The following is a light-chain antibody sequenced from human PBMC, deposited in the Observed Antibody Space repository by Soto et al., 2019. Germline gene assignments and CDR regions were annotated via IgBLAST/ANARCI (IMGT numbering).Light chain of an antibody. J-gene: IGLJ1*01. CDR3: SSYAGSNNFV. V-gene: IGLV2-8*01. CDR2: EVT. Sequence: QSAPTQPPSASGFPGQSVTISCTGTSSDVGYYDYVSWYQQHPGKAPKLVIYEVTKRPSGVPDRVSASKSGNTASLTVSGLRAEDEADYYCSSYAGSNNFVFGTGTKVTVL. CDR1: SSDVGYYDY.